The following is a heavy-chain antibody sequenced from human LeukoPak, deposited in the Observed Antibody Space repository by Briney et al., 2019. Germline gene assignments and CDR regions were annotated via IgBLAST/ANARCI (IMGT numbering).Heavy chain of an antibody. J-gene: IGHJ4*02. CDR3: ARYYYDSSAGPFDY. CDR2: IYPDDSDT. Sequence: GESLKISCKGSGYSFTTYWIGWVSHMPGKGLEWMGIIYPDDSDTRYRPSFQGQVTISADKSISTAYLQWSSLKASDTAMYYCARYYYDSSAGPFDYWGQGTLVTVSS. D-gene: IGHD3-22*01. CDR1: GYSFTTYW. V-gene: IGHV5-51*01.